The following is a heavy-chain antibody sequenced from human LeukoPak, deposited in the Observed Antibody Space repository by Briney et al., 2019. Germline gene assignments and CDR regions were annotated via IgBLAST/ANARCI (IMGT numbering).Heavy chain of an antibody. CDR2: ISYDGSNK. D-gene: IGHD3-3*01. J-gene: IGHJ4*02. CDR3: ARDLELSAVYYFDS. Sequence: GGSLRLSCAASGFTFSSYAMHWVRQAPGKGLEWVAVISYDGSNKYFADSVKGRFTISRDNSKNMLYLQMNSLRADDTAVYYCARDLELSAVYYFDSWGQGTLVIVSS. V-gene: IGHV3-30*01. CDR1: GFTFSSYA.